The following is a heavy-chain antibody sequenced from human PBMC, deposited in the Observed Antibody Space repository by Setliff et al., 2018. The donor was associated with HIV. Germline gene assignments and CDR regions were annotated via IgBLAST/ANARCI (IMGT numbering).Heavy chain of an antibody. CDR2: ISEDSDNI. Sequence: GESLKISCTASGFTFSSHSMSWVRQAPGKGLEWVSTISEDSDNINYDVSVKGRFTISRDNSKNTLFLQMSNLRADDTALYYCARGEKILVYGTGGAFDIWGQGTMVTVSS. D-gene: IGHD2-8*02. J-gene: IGHJ3*02. CDR3: ARGEKILVYGTGGAFDI. CDR1: GFTFSSHS. V-gene: IGHV3-23*01.